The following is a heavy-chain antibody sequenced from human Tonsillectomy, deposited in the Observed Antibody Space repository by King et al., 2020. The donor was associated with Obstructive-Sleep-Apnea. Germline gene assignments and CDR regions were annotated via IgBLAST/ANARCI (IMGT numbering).Heavy chain of an antibody. CDR2: IRNIPHSFTT. V-gene: IGHV3-72*01. J-gene: IGHJ4*02. D-gene: IGHD2/OR15-2a*01. Sequence: VQLVESGGGLVQPGGSLRLSCAASGFSFSDHYMDWVRQAPGKGLEWVGRIRNIPHSFTTEYAASVQGRFTISRDDSKNSMSLQMNSLKTEDTAVCYCARGPLCNSPNCLPYFCDFWGQGPLVTVSS. CDR1: GFSFSDHY. CDR3: ARGPLCNSPNCLPYFCDF.